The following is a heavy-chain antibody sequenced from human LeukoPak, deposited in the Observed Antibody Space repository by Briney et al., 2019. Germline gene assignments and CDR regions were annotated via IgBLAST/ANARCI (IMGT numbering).Heavy chain of an antibody. CDR1: GFTFTDSF. CDR2: ISATGRTI. Sequence: PGGSLRLSCVGSGFTFTDSFMGWIRQAPGKSLEWLSYISATGRTIFYADSVRGRFTISRDNANNSLYLQMNSLTAEDTALYYCARDRGFCSGGSCYSDYWGPGTLVTVSS. D-gene: IGHD2-15*01. CDR3: ARDRGFCSGGSCYSDY. J-gene: IGHJ4*02. V-gene: IGHV3-11*01.